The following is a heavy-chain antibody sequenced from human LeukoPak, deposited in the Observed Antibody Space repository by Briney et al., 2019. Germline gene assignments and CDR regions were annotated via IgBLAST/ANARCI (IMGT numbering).Heavy chain of an antibody. CDR2: ISGSGGST. J-gene: IGHJ4*02. Sequence: PGGSLRLSCAASGFTFSSYAMSWVRQAPGKGLEWVSAISGSGGSTYYADSVKGRFTISRDNSKNTLYLQMNSLRAEDTAVYYCAKETFFGRVGFGEKGFDYWGQGTLVTVSS. V-gene: IGHV3-23*01. CDR3: AKETFFGRVGFGEKGFDY. D-gene: IGHD3-10*01. CDR1: GFTFSSYA.